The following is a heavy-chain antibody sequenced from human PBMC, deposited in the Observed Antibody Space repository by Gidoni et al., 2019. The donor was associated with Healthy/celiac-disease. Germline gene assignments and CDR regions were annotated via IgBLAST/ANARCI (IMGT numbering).Heavy chain of an antibody. V-gene: IGHV3-23*04. CDR1: GFTFSSYA. CDR2: ISGSGGST. CDR3: AKFGGVDTAMVWKGVKNYFDY. D-gene: IGHD5-18*01. Sequence: EVQLVESGGGLVQPGGSLRLSCAASGFTFSSYAMSWVRQAPGKGLEWVSAISGSGGSTYYADSVKGRFTISRDNSKNTLYLQMNSLRAEDTAVYYCAKFGGVDTAMVWKGVKNYFDYWGQGTLVTVSS. J-gene: IGHJ4*02.